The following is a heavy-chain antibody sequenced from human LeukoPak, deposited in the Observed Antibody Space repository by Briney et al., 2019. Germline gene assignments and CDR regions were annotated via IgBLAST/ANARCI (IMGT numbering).Heavy chain of an antibody. Sequence: GGSLRLSCAAPGVTFSNHAMSWVRQAPGKGLEWVSGITGSGGSTYHAESVKGRFTISRDNSKNTLYLEMNSLRAEDTAVYFCATRPASETYYAVFDYWGQGTLVTVSS. CDR1: GVTFSNHA. CDR2: ITGSGGST. CDR3: ATRPASETYYAVFDY. J-gene: IGHJ4*02. D-gene: IGHD1-26*01. V-gene: IGHV3-23*01.